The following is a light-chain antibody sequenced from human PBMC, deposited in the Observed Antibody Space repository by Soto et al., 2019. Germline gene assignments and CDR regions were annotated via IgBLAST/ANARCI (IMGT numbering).Light chain of an antibody. V-gene: IGKV3-15*01. J-gene: IGKJ4*02. Sequence: EIFMTQSPATLSVSPGEKVILSCRASESVGSTLAWYQQKPGQAPRLLIRGASTRATGVPARFSGSGSGTEFPLTSSSLQSEDFADYYWQQYSTSLTFGGGTTLEIK. CDR3: QQYSTSLT. CDR2: GAS. CDR1: ESVGST.